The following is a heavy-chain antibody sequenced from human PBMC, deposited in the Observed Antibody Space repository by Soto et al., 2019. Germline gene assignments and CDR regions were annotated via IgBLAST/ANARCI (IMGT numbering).Heavy chain of an antibody. J-gene: IGHJ4*02. CDR1: GGTFSSYA. V-gene: IGHV1-69*13. CDR3: ASMYSGSYYGHY. CDR2: IIPIFGTA. D-gene: IGHD1-26*01. Sequence: ASVKVSCKASGGTFSSYAISWVRQAPGQGLEWMGGIIPIFGTANYAQKFQGRVTITADESTSTAYMELSSLRSEDTAVYYCASMYSGSYYGHYWGQGTLVTVSS.